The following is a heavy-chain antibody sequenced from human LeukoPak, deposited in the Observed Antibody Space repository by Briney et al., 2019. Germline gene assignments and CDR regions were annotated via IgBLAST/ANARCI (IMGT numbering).Heavy chain of an antibody. D-gene: IGHD3-10*01. CDR1: GFTFSSYA. Sequence: GGSLRLSCAASGFTFSSYAMSWVRQAPAKGLEWVSAISGSGGSTYYADSVKGRFTISRDNSKNTLYLQMNSLRAEDTAVYYCAKGRNTMVRGVIKGFDYWGQGTLVTVSS. J-gene: IGHJ4*02. CDR2: ISGSGGST. V-gene: IGHV3-23*01. CDR3: AKGRNTMVRGVIKGFDY.